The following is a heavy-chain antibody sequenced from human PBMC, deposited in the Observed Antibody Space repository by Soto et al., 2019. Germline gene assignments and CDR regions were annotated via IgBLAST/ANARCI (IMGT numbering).Heavy chain of an antibody. D-gene: IGHD3-22*01. CDR1: GYTFTSYG. CDR3: ARDDSLVVDSSGYAFDI. V-gene: IGHV1-18*01. Sequence: ASVKVSCKASGYTFTSYGISWVRQAPGQGLEWMGWISAYNGNTNYAQKLQGRVTMTTDTSTSTAYMELRSLRSDDTAVYYCARDDSLVVDSSGYAFDIWGQGTMVTVSS. CDR2: ISAYNGNT. J-gene: IGHJ3*02.